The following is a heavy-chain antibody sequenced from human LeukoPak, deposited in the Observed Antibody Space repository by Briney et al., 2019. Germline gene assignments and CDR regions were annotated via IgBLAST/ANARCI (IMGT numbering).Heavy chain of an antibody. CDR1: GFTFSDYE. CDR3: ARGWRSGTDFDY. CDR2: INSGGYRV. Sequence: GGSLRLSCAASGFTFSDYEMNWVRLAPGKGLEWVSYINSGGYRVHYADSVEGRFTISRDNAKHSLYLQMNSLRADDTAVYYCARGWRSGTDFDYWGQGTLVTVSS. D-gene: IGHD3-10*01. V-gene: IGHV3-48*03. J-gene: IGHJ4*02.